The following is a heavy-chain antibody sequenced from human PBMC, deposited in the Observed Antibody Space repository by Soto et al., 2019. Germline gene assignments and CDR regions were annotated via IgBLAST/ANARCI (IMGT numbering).Heavy chain of an antibody. V-gene: IGHV1-2*04. Sequence: ASVKVSCKASGYTFTGYYMHWVRQCPGQGLEWMGWINPNSGGTNYAQKFQGWVTMTRDTSISTAYMELSRLRSDDTAVYYCARSSMVRGGTLPSDYWGQGTLVTVSS. CDR1: GYTFTGYY. J-gene: IGHJ4*02. D-gene: IGHD3-10*01. CDR2: INPNSGGT. CDR3: ARSSMVRGGTLPSDY.